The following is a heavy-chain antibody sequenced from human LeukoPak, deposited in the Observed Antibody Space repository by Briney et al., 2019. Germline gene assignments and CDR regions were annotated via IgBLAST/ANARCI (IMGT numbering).Heavy chain of an antibody. CDR2: IYTSGST. D-gene: IGHD3-22*01. CDR3: ARCSYYSDSSGYSTYHYYYMDV. J-gene: IGHJ6*03. V-gene: IGHV4-61*02. Sequence: SQTLSLTCTVSGGSISSGSYYWSWIRQPAGKGLEWIGRIYTSGSTNYNPSIKSRVTISVDTSKNQCSLKLSSVTAADTAVYFCARCSYYSDSSGYSTYHYYYMDVWGKGTTVTVSS. CDR1: GGSISSGSYY.